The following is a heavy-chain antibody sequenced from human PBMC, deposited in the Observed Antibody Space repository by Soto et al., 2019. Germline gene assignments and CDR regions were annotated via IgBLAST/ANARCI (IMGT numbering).Heavy chain of an antibody. CDR1: GDTFTDSS. CDR2: INLNSGDT. Sequence: ASVKVSCKTSGDTFTDSSMHWVRQAPGQGLEWMGWINLNSGDTNYPEKFRGRVTMTRDTSIITAYMELTRLKSDDTAVYYCARDLGGYDLYGPDTWGQGTLVTVSS. CDR3: ARDLGGYDLYGPDT. J-gene: IGHJ5*02. V-gene: IGHV1-2*02. D-gene: IGHD5-12*01.